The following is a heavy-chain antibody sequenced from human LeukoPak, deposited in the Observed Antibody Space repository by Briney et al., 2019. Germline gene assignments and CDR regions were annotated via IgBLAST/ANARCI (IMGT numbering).Heavy chain of an antibody. CDR3: AGHEYSSSSLDY. CDR2: IYTSGST. Sequence: SETLSLTCTVSGVSISSYYWSWLRQPPGKGLEWVGYIYTSGSTNYNPSLKSRVTISVDTSKNQFSLKLSSVTAADTAVYYCAGHEYSSSSLDYWGQGTLVTVSS. CDR1: GVSISSYY. J-gene: IGHJ4*02. D-gene: IGHD6-6*01. V-gene: IGHV4-4*09.